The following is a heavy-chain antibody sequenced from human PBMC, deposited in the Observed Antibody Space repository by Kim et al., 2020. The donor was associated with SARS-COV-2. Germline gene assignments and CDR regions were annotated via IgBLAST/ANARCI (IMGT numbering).Heavy chain of an antibody. CDR2: ISSDGRKK. CDR3: ASRSPVGKWDGPDFDY. J-gene: IGHJ4*01. CDR1: GFKFRSHT. Sequence: GGSLRLSCAASGFKFRSHTMHWIRQGPGKGLEWVAIISSDGRKKFYVDSVKGRFTISKDNSRNSLYLQMDSLRPEDTAVYYCASRSPVGKWDGPDFDYWG. V-gene: IGHV3-30*03. D-gene: IGHD1-26*01.